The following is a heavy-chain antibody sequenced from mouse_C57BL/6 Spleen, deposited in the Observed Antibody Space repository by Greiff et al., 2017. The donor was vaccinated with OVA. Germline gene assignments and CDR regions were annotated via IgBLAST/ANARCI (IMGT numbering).Heavy chain of an antibody. V-gene: IGHV1-19*01. D-gene: IGHD2-5*01. CDR2: INPYNGGT. CDR1: GYTFTDYY. J-gene: IGHJ4*01. Sequence: EVKLQESGPVLVKPGASVKMSCKASGYTFTDYYMNWVKQSHGKSLEWIGVINPYNGGTSYNQKFKGKATLTVDKSSSTAYMELNSLTSEDSAVYYCARDSNYAMDYWGQGTSVTVSS. CDR3: ARDSNYAMDY.